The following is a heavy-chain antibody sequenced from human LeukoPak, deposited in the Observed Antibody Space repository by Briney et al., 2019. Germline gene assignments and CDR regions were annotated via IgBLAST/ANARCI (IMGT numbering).Heavy chain of an antibody. D-gene: IGHD4-17*01. Sequence: GGSLRLSCAASGFTFSSYAMSWVRQAPGKGVACFFSIICSGGSTYYAYSVKGRFTISRDNSKNTLYLQMNSLRAEDTAVYYCAKSAVTVTTVWGQGTLVTVSS. V-gene: IGHV3-23*01. CDR3: AKSAVTVTTV. CDR1: GFTFSSYA. J-gene: IGHJ4*02. CDR2: IICSGGST.